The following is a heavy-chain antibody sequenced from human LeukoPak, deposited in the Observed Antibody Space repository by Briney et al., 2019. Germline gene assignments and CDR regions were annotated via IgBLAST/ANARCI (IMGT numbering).Heavy chain of an antibody. V-gene: IGHV1-2*02. CDR3: ARDNSRRYSGSALGY. CDR1: GYTFTGYY. D-gene: IGHD1-26*01. Sequence: ASVKVSCKASGYTFTGYYMHWVRQAPGQGLEWMGWINPNSGGTNYAQKFQGRVTMTRDTSISTAYMELSRLRSDDTAVYYCARDNSRRYSGSALGYWGQGTLVTVSS. J-gene: IGHJ4*02. CDR2: INPNSGGT.